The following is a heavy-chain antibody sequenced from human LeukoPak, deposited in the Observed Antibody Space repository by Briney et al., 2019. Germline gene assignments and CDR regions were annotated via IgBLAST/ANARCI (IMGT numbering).Heavy chain of an antibody. Sequence: GGSLRLSCAAPGFTFSSYAMSWVRQAPGKGLEWVSSITVSADSTYYADSVKGRFTISRDNSKNTLYLQTNTLRAEDTAVYYCAKETPNYSSVDYWGQGTLVTVSS. CDR3: AKETPNYSSVDY. CDR2: ITVSADST. CDR1: GFTFSSYA. V-gene: IGHV3-23*01. J-gene: IGHJ4*02. D-gene: IGHD6-19*01.